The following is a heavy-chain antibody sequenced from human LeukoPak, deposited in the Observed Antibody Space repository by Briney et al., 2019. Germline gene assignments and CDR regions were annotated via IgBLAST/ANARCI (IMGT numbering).Heavy chain of an antibody. D-gene: IGHD1-26*01. Sequence: PGGSLRLSCAATGFTVSSNYMSWVRQAPGKGLEWVSVIYSGGSTYYADSVKGRFSISRDDSKNTLFLQMNSLRAEDTAVYYCAKEVVGATTPDYWGQGTLVTVSS. CDR1: GFTVSSNY. CDR3: AKEVVGATTPDY. J-gene: IGHJ4*02. CDR2: IYSGGST. V-gene: IGHV3-66*01.